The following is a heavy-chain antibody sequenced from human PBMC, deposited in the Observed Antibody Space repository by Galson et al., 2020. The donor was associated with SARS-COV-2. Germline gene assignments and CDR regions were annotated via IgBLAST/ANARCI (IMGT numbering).Heavy chain of an antibody. CDR2: IYYSGST. J-gene: IGHJ6*04. D-gene: IGHD3-3*01. CDR1: GGSISSSSYC. CDR3: ARDLFSALDIWSAEYYDGMDF. V-gene: IGHV4-39*07. Sequence: ASETLSLTCTVSGGSISSSSYCWSWIRQPPGKGLEWIGSIYYSGSTYYNPSLKSRVTISVDTSKNQFSLKLSSVTAADTAVYYCARDLFSALDIWSAEYYDGMDFGGKGATVAVS.